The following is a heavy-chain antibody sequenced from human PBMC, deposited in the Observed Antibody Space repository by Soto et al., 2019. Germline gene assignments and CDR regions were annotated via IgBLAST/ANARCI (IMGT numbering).Heavy chain of an antibody. CDR3: AKDRVVVAATLDDAFDI. V-gene: IGHV3-23*01. CDR2: ISGSGGST. Sequence: EVQLLESGGGLVQPGGSLRLSCAASGFTFSSYAMSWVRQAPGKGLEWVSAISGSGGSTYYADSVKGRFTISRDNSKNTLYLQMNSLRAEDTAVYYCAKDRVVVAATLDDAFDIWGQGTMVTVSS. CDR1: GFTFSSYA. J-gene: IGHJ3*02. D-gene: IGHD2-15*01.